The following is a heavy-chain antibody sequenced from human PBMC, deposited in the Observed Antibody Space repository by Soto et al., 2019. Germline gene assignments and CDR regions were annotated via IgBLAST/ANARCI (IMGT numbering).Heavy chain of an antibody. V-gene: IGHV3-33*01. J-gene: IGHJ6*02. CDR2: IWYDGSNK. CDR1: GFTFSSYG. D-gene: IGHD6-19*01. Sequence: HPGGSLRLSCAASGFTFSSYGMHWVRQAPGKGLEWVAVIWYDGSNKYYADSVKGRFTISRDNSKNTLYLQMNSLRAEDTAVYYCARDQSGYGSGWAYGMDVWGQGTTVTVSS. CDR3: ARDQSGYGSGWAYGMDV.